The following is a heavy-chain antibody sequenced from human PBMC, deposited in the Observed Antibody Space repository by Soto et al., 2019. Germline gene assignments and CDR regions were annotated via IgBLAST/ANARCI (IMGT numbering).Heavy chain of an antibody. CDR3: ARGDYYY. CDR1: GGSLMGYS. V-gene: IGHV4-34*01. Sequence: QVQLQQGGAGRLKPSETLSLTCAVYGGSLMGYSWGWFGQPPGKGLEWIGEINHSGSTNYNPSLKSRVTISVDTSKNQFSLKLSSVTAADTAVYYCARGDYYYWGQGTLVTVSS. D-gene: IGHD2-21*01. CDR2: INHSGST. J-gene: IGHJ4*02.